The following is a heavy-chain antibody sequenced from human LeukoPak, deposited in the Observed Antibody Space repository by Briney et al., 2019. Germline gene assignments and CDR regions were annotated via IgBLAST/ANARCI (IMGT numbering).Heavy chain of an antibody. Sequence: GGSLRLSCAASGFTFSSYGMHWVRQAPGKGLEWISYISSSRRTINYADSVKGRFTISRDNAKNSLYLQMNNLRAEDTAVYYCARDGDSGGYYYGPFDNWGQGTLVTVSS. V-gene: IGHV3-48*04. CDR2: ISSSRRTI. CDR3: ARDGDSGGYYYGPFDN. J-gene: IGHJ4*02. D-gene: IGHD3-22*01. CDR1: GFTFSSYG.